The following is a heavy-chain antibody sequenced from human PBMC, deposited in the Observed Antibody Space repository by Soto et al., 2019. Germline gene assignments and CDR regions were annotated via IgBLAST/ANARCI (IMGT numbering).Heavy chain of an antibody. V-gene: IGHV1-2*02. Sequence: DSVQASCKASGYPFTGYYMHWVRQAPGQGLEWMGWINPNSGGTNYAQKFQGRVTMTRDTSISTAYMELSRLRSDDTAVYYCARDLSSSLDSWGQGILVTVTS. J-gene: IGHJ4*02. CDR3: ARDLSSSLDS. CDR1: GYPFTGYY. CDR2: INPNSGGT. D-gene: IGHD6-6*01.